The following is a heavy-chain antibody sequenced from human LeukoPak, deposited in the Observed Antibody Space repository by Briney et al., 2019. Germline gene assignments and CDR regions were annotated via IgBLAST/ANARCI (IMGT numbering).Heavy chain of an antibody. V-gene: IGHV1-2*02. CDR2: INPNSGGT. D-gene: IGHD4-11*01. J-gene: IGHJ1*01. CDR1: GYTFTGYY. CDR3: ARYDYSNLDMAEYFQH. Sequence: GASVNVSCKASGYTFTGYYMHWVRQAPGQGVEGMGWINPNSGGTNYAQKFQGRVTMTRDTSISTAYMELSRLRSDDTAVYYCARYDYSNLDMAEYFQHWGQGTLVTVSS.